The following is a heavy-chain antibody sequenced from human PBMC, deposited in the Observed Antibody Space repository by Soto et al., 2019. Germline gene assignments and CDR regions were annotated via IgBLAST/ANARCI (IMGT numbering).Heavy chain of an antibody. Sequence: GGSLRLSCAASGYSISTYWMSWVRQAPGKGLEWVANVKQDGSEEYYVDSVKGRFTISRDNAKNSLYLQMNSLRAEDTAVYYCAALDTAMVKTAGYWGQGTPVTVSS. CDR2: VKQDGSEE. D-gene: IGHD5-18*01. CDR1: GYSISTYW. J-gene: IGHJ4*02. V-gene: IGHV3-7*01. CDR3: AALDTAMVKTAGY.